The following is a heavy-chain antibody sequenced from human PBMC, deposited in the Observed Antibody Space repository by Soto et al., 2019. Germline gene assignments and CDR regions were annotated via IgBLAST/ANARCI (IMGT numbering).Heavy chain of an antibody. CDR2: ISGYNGNT. CDR3: ARDGLLGTTQGRWFDP. CDR1: GYTFASYG. Sequence: QVQLVQSGAEVKEPGASVKVSCKASGYTFASYGINWVRQAPGQGLEWMGWISGYNGNTKYAQKFQGRVTVTTDTSTSTGYMESRRLRSDDTAVYYCARDGLLGTTQGRWFDPWGQGTLVTVSS. J-gene: IGHJ5*02. D-gene: IGHD1-26*01. V-gene: IGHV1-18*01.